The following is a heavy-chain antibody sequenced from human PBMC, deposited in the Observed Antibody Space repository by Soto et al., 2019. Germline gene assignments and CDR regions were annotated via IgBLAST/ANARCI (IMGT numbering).Heavy chain of an antibody. Sequence: SETLSLTCAVHGGSCIGFYWSWIRQPPGNGLEWIGEINHSGSSNYNPPLKSRVTMSLDKSRHQFFRGLHSVISADTAVYSCVRMASPWYCKLRGRVT. V-gene: IGHV4-34*01. CDR2: INHSGSS. CDR3: VRMASPWYCKL. J-gene: IGHJ2*01. CDR1: GGSCIGFY.